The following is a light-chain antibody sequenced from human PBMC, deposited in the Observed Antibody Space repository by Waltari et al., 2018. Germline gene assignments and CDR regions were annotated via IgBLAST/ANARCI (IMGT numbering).Light chain of an antibody. V-gene: IGLV2-14*01. CDR3: SSYTSSSTLV. CDR1: SSDVGGYNY. J-gene: IGLJ2*01. CDR2: DVS. Sequence: QSALTQPASVSGSPGQSLPLSCTGTSSDVGGYNYVSWYQQHPGKAPKLMIYDVSKRPSGVSNRFSGSKSGNTASLTISGLQAEDEADYYCSSYTSSSTLVFGGGTKLTVL.